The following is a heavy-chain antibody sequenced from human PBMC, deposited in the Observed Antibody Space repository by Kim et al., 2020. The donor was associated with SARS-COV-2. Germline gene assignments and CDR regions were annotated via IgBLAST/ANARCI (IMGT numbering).Heavy chain of an antibody. Sequence: ASVKVSCKASGYTFSNYAIHWVRQAPGQRLECMGWIIGGNGNTYYSPKFQGRVTFTRRTSATTAYMELSSLRSEDTAVYYCARGGGPGLGYWGQGTLVTVSS. V-gene: IGHV1-3*01. J-gene: IGHJ4*02. CDR3: ARGGGPGLGY. D-gene: IGHD2-15*01. CDR2: IIGGNGNT. CDR1: GYTFSNYA.